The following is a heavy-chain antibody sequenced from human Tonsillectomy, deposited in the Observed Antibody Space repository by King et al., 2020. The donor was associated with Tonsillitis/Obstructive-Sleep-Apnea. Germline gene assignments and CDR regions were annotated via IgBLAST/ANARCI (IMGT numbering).Heavy chain of an antibody. CDR3: ARDPYDFWSGYYLYYYYYMDV. D-gene: IGHD3-3*01. J-gene: IGHJ6*03. CDR2: INSDGSST. Sequence: VQLVESGGGLVQPGGSLRLSCAASGFTFSSYWMHWVRQAPGKGLVWVSRINSDGSSTSYADSVKGRFTISRDNPKNTLYLQMNSLRAEDTAVYYCARDPYDFWSGYYLYYYYYMDVWGKGTTVTVSS. V-gene: IGHV3-74*01. CDR1: GFTFSSYW.